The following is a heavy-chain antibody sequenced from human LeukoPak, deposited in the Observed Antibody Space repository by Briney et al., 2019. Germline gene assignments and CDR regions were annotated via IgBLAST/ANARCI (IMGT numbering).Heavy chain of an antibody. Sequence: NPSETLSLTCTVSGDSFTKYYWNWIRQAPGKGLEWIGYVSGSGSTKYNPSLKSRVSMSADTSKNQLSLQLTSLSAADTAVYYCVRARGYFVPDSWGPRTLVTVSS. CDR2: VSGSGST. CDR1: GDSFTKYY. D-gene: IGHD3-22*01. V-gene: IGHV4-59*01. J-gene: IGHJ4*02. CDR3: VRARGYFVPDS.